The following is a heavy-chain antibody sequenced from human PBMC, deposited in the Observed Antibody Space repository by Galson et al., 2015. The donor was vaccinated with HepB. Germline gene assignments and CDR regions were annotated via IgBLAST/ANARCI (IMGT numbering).Heavy chain of an antibody. D-gene: IGHD6-6*01. Sequence: LSLTCTVSGGSISSSSYYWGWIRQPPGKGLEWIGSIYYSGSTYYNPSLKSRVTISVDTSKNQFSLKLSSVTAADTAVYYCARAYPYSSSSDGAFDYWGQGTLVTVSS. V-gene: IGHV4-39*07. CDR2: IYYSGST. CDR3: ARAYPYSSSSDGAFDY. CDR1: GGSISSSSYY. J-gene: IGHJ4*02.